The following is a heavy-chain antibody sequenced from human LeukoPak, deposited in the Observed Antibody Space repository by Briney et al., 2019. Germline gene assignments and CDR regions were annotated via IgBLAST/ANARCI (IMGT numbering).Heavy chain of an antibody. CDR3: ARDPEIYCSGGSCIDY. CDR1: EGTFSSYA. CDR2: IIPIFGTA. V-gene: IGHV1-69*06. D-gene: IGHD2-15*01. Sequence: SVKVSCKASEGTFSSYAISWVRQAPGQGLEWMGGIIPIFGTANYAQKFQGRVTITADKSTSTAYMELSSLRSEDTAVYYCARDPEIYCSGGSCIDYWGQGTLVTVSS. J-gene: IGHJ4*02.